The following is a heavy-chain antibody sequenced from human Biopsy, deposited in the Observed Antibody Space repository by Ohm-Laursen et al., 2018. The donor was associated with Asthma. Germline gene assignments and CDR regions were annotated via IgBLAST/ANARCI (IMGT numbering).Heavy chain of an antibody. CDR1: GYTFINYA. CDR3: AKTYSDFLTGQVKNAFGI. J-gene: IGHJ3*02. V-gene: IGHV1-3*01. Sequence: ASVKVSCKASGYTFINYAIHWVRQAPGHSLEWMGWINASNGNTKYPQKFQGRLTISRDTSASTANMELRSLRSEDTAAYYCAKTYSDFLTGQVKNAFGIWGKGTMVTASS. D-gene: IGHD3-9*01. CDR2: INASNGNT.